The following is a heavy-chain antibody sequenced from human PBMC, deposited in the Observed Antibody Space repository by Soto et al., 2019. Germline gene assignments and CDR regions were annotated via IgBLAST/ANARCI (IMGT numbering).Heavy chain of an antibody. CDR3: ARVRCSGGSCSSLYYYGMYV. V-gene: IGHV1-8*01. Sequence: GASVKVSCKASGYTFTSYDINWVRQATGQGLEWMGWMNPNRGNTGYAQKFQGRVTMTRNTSISTAYMELSSLRSEDKAVSYCARVRCSGGSCSSLYYYGMYVWGQGTTVTVSS. D-gene: IGHD2-15*01. CDR2: MNPNRGNT. CDR1: GYTFTSYD. J-gene: IGHJ6*02.